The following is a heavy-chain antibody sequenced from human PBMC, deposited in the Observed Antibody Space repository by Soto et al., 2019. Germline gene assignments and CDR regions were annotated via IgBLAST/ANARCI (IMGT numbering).Heavy chain of an antibody. CDR1: GGSICSYY. V-gene: IGHV4-59*01. CDR3: ARDLGGPPSDIAAAGYYMDV. CDR2: IYYSGST. D-gene: IGHD6-13*01. Sequence: PSETLSLTCTVSGGSICSYYWSWIRQPPGKGLEWIGYIYYSGSTNYNPSLKSRVTISVETSKNQFSLKLSSVTAADTAVYYCARDLGGPPSDIAAAGYYMDVWGKGTTVTVSS. J-gene: IGHJ6*03.